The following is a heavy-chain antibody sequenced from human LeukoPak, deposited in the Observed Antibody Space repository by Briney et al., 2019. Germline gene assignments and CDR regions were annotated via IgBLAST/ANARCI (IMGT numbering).Heavy chain of an antibody. J-gene: IGHJ3*02. Sequence: ASVKVSCKASGYTFTSYYMHWVRQAPGQGLEWMGIINPSGGSTSYAQKFQGRVTMTEDTSTDTAYMELSSLRSEDTAVYYCATAIQKVSGSYYEAQEEHDAFDIWGQGTMVTVSS. CDR2: INPSGGST. CDR1: GYTFTSYY. D-gene: IGHD1-26*01. CDR3: ATAIQKVSGSYYEAQEEHDAFDI. V-gene: IGHV1-46*01.